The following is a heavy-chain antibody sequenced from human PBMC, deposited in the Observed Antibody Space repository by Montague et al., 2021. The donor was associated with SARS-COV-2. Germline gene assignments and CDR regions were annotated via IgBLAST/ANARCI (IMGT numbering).Heavy chain of an antibody. Sequence: SETLSLTCAVYGGSFSGYYWSWIRQPPGKGLEWIGEINHSGSTNYHPSLKSRVHITVDSSKNQFSLKLSSVTAADTAVYYCARGGGYSYGGIDYWGQGTLGTGSS. V-gene: IGHV4-34*01. CDR2: INHSGST. CDR3: ARGGGYSYGGIDY. CDR1: GGSFSGYY. D-gene: IGHD5-18*01. J-gene: IGHJ4*02.